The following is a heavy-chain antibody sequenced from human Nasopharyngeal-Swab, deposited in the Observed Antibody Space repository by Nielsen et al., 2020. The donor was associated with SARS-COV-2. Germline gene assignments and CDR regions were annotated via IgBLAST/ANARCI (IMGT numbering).Heavy chain of an antibody. CDR3: ARGRGSYFRDFDY. V-gene: IGHV3-48*02. Sequence: WSRQPPGQGLEWIAYINYNSRTTYYADSVKGRFTVSRDNAKNSLYLQLNSLRDEDMAVYYCARGRGSYFRDFDYWGQGTLVTVSS. D-gene: IGHD1-26*01. J-gene: IGHJ4*02. CDR2: INYNSRTT.